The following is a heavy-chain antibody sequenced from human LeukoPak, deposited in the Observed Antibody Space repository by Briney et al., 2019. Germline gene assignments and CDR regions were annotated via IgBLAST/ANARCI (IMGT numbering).Heavy chain of an antibody. V-gene: IGHV3-7*01. CDR2: IKEDGSEK. J-gene: IGHJ5*02. CDR3: ARDRPHYGNTHLFDP. Sequence: GGSLRLSCAASGFRFTIHWMSWVRQAPGKGLEWVANIKEDGSEKYYVDSVKGRFTISRDNAKNSLLLQMNSLRVEDTAVYYCARDRPHYGNTHLFDPWGQGTLVTVSS. CDR1: GFRFTIHW. D-gene: IGHD3-10*01.